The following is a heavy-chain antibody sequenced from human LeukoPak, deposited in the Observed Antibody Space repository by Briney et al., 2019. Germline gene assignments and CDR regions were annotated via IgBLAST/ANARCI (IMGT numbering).Heavy chain of an antibody. CDR2: ISGSGGST. V-gene: IGHV3-23*01. CDR3: AKAVLPLGYCSGGSCYSVDY. CDR1: GFTFSSYA. J-gene: IGHJ4*02. Sequence: PGGSLRLSCAASGFTFSSYAMSWVRQAPGKGLEWVSAISGSGGSTYYADSVKGRFTISRDNSKNTLYLQMNSLRAEDTAVYYCAKAVLPLGYCSGGSCYSVDYWGQGTLVTVSS. D-gene: IGHD2-15*01.